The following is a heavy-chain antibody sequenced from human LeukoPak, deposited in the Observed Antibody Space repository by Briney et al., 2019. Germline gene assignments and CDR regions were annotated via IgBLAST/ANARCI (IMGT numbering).Heavy chain of an antibody. D-gene: IGHD6-19*01. CDR2: ISSSDSTI. V-gene: IGHV3-48*03. CDR1: GFTFNSYE. J-gene: IGHJ6*03. CDR3: ARMAGAGYYFYMDV. Sequence: GGSLRLSCAASGFTFNSYEMHWVRQAPGKGLEWVSYISSSDSTIYYADSVKGRFTISRDNAKNSLYLQMNSLRAEDTALYYCARMAGAGYYFYMDVWGKGTTVTVSS.